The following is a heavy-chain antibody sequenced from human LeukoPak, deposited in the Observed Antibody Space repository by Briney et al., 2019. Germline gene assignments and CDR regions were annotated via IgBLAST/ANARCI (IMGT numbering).Heavy chain of an antibody. CDR2: IYSSGST. CDR3: ARLKARDAFDI. Sequence: SQTLSLTCTVSGGSITSGGFYCSWIRQPPGKGLEWIGYIYSSGSTYYNPSLRSRVTISIDTSKNQFSLKLTSVTAADTAVYYCARLKARDAFDIWGQGTMVTVSS. V-gene: IGHV4-30-4*08. J-gene: IGHJ3*02. CDR1: GGSITSGGFY.